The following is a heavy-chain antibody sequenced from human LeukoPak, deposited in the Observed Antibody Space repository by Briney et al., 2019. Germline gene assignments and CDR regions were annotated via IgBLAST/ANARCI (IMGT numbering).Heavy chain of an antibody. CDR1: GGTFSSYA. D-gene: IGHD6-13*01. J-gene: IGHJ4*02. CDR2: IIPIFGTA. V-gene: IGHV1-69*01. CDR3: ARARGAAAAVDY. Sequence: SVKVSCKASGGTFSSYAISWVRQAPGQGLEWMGGIIPIFGTANYAQKFQGRVTITADESTSTAYMELSGLRSEDTAVYYCARARGAAAAVDYWGQGTLVTVSS.